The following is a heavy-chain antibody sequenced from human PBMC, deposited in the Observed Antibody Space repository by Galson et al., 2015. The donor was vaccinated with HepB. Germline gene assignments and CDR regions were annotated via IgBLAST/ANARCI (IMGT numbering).Heavy chain of an antibody. V-gene: IGHV1-18*01. D-gene: IGHD3-9*01. CDR3: ASNHLSYYDISRRGAFDP. CDR1: GYTFTNYA. Sequence: SVKVSCKASGYTFTNYAISWVRQAPGQGLEWMGWISAYNGNTNYAQKLQDRVTMTTDTSTHTAYMELRSLRSDDTAVYYCASNHLSYYDISRRGAFDPWGQGTLVTVSS. CDR2: ISAYNGNT. J-gene: IGHJ5*02.